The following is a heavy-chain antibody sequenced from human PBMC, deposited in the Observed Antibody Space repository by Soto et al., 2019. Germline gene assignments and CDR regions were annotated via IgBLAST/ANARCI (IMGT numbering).Heavy chain of an antibody. CDR2: ISANGENT. V-gene: IGHV3-23*01. CDR3: AKDAPRPNGWFYFDY. Sequence: EVQVLESGGGLVQPGGSLRLSCLASGFTFNQQDMGWVRQAPGKGLEWVSGISANGENTWSADSVKGRFTVSRDNSRNTVSLQMNSLRVEDTAIYFCAKDAPRPNGWFYFDYWGQGALVTVSS. J-gene: IGHJ4*02. CDR1: GFTFNQQD. D-gene: IGHD6-19*01.